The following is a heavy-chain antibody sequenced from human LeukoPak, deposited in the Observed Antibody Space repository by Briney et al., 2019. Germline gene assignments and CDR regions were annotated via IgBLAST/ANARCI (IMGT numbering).Heavy chain of an antibody. V-gene: IGHV3-23*01. CDR3: AKLRDFFDSSGHFDY. D-gene: IGHD3-22*01. CDR1: GFTFSIYA. CDR2: TFVSVVGT. J-gene: IGHJ4*02. Sequence: GGSLRLSCAASGFTFSIYAMRCVRQAPGKGLEWVSATFVSVVGTFSTDSVKGRVTISRDHSQTTLYLQMTSLRAEDTAIYYCAKLRDFFDSSGHFDYWGQGTLVTVSS.